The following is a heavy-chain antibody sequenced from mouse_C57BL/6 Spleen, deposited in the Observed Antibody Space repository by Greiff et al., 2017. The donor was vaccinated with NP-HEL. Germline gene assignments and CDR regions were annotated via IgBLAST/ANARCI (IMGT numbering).Heavy chain of an antibody. J-gene: IGHJ2*01. CDR1: GFTFSSYA. CDR2: ISDGGSYT. Sequence: EVNVVESGGGLVKPGGSLKLSCAASGFTFSSYAMSWVRQTPEKRLEWVATISDGGSYTYYPDNVKGRFTISRDNAKNNLYLQMSQLKSEDTAMYYCARRRDYYFDYWGHGTTLTVSS. V-gene: IGHV5-4*03. CDR3: ARRRDYYFDY. D-gene: IGHD3-3*01.